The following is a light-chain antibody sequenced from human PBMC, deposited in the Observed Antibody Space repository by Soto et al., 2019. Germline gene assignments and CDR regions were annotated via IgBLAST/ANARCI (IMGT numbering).Light chain of an antibody. Sequence: QMTHSASSLSASVEETVTLTSRARQKVSNNLKWYQQKPGKGPGLLIYRTSTLQSGVPSRFRGRGSGADFPLTISSLQPEDFATYYCQQVLRPPLTFGPGTKVDI. J-gene: IGKJ3*01. CDR3: QQVLRPPLT. V-gene: IGKV1-39*01. CDR2: RTS. CDR1: QKVSNN.